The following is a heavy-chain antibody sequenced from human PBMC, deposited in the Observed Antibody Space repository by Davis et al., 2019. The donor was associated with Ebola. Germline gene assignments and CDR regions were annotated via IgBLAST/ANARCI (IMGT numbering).Heavy chain of an antibody. J-gene: IGHJ4*01. CDR2: IDTQTGNP. V-gene: IGHV7-4-1*01. D-gene: IGHD4-23*01. CDR1: GYRFSGHT. Sequence: AASVKVSCKVSGYRFSGHTISWVRQAPGQGLEWMGWIDTQTGNPMYAQGFTGRFVYSMDTSVSTAYLQIGSLEGEDTAVYFCARHYGGGSGGFDWGQGTVVTVSS. CDR3: ARHYGGGSGGFD.